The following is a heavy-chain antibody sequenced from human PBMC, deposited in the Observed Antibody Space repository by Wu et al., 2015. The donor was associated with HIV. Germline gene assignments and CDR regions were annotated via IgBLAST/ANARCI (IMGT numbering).Heavy chain of an antibody. Sequence: QVQLLQSGAEVEKPGASVKVSCKASGYTFTGYYMHWLRQAPGQGLEWMGWTNLNTGGTNYAPKFQGRVTMTRDTSISTAYIELGGLTSDDTAVYYCARDELFRVDDAFDMWGQGTMVTVSS. V-gene: IGHV1-2*02. CDR3: ARDELFRVDDAFDM. D-gene: IGHD2-15*01. CDR2: TNLNTGGT. CDR1: GYTFTGYY. J-gene: IGHJ3*02.